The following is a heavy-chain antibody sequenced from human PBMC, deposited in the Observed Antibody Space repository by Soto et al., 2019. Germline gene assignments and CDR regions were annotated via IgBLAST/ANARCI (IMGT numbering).Heavy chain of an antibody. J-gene: IGHJ6*02. CDR2: IYYSGST. D-gene: IGHD4-17*01. CDR3: ARAPVTTGQGYYYYYGMDV. CDR1: GGSISSGDYY. Sequence: SEILSLTCTVSGGSISSGDYYWSWIRQPPGKGLEWIGYIYYSGSTYYNPSLKSRVTISVDTSKNQFSLKLSSVTAADTAVYYCARAPVTTGQGYYYYYGMDVWGQGTTVTVSS. V-gene: IGHV4-30-4*01.